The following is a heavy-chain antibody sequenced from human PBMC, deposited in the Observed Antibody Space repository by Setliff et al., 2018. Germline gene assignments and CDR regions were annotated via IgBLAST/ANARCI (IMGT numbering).Heavy chain of an antibody. CDR2: IYHSGST. CDR3: ARALPLGFRSALIP. D-gene: IGHD3-16*02. CDR1: GGSISSSNW. J-gene: IGHJ5*02. Sequence: PSETLSLTCAVSGGSISSSNWWSWVRQPPGKGLEWIGEIYHSGSTNYNPSLKSRVTISVDKSKNQFSLKLSSVTAADTAVYYYARALPLGFRSALIPWGQGTLVTVSS. V-gene: IGHV4-4*02.